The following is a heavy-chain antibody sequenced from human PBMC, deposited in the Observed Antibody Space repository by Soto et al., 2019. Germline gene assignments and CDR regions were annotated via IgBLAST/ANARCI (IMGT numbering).Heavy chain of an antibody. Sequence: EVHLLESGGGLVQPGGSLRLSCAASGFTFSSYAMSWVRQAPGKGLEWVSTISGSGGSTYYADSVKGRFTISRDNSKNTLYLQMNSLRCEDTAVYYCAKEGSSSLYYFDYWGQGTLVTVSS. CDR2: ISGSGGST. D-gene: IGHD6-6*01. V-gene: IGHV3-23*01. J-gene: IGHJ4*02. CDR1: GFTFSSYA. CDR3: AKEGSSSLYYFDY.